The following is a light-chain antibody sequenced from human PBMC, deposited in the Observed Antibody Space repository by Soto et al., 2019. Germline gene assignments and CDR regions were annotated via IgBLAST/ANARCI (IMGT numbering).Light chain of an antibody. Sequence: EIVFTQSPGTLALYPGERATLTCRASQSVSSTSLAWYQQKPGQAPRLLIYDAANRATGIPARFSGSGSGTDFTLTISSLEPEDFAGYYFQQRMSWRFGAGTKVDI. V-gene: IGKV3D-20*02. CDR1: QSVSSTS. J-gene: IGKJ3*01. CDR3: QQRMSWR. CDR2: DAA.